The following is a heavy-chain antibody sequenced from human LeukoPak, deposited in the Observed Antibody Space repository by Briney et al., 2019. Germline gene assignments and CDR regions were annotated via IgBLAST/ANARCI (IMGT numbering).Heavy chain of an antibody. D-gene: IGHD3-10*01. CDR3: ARVRSDAFDI. Sequence: PSETLSLTCVVSGGSISSYNWWSWVRQPPGKGLEWIGEIYHSGSTNYNPSLKSRVTISVDTSKNQFSLKLSSVTAADTAVYYCARVRSDAFDIWGQGTMVTVSS. CDR1: GGSISSYNW. V-gene: IGHV4-4*02. CDR2: IYHSGST. J-gene: IGHJ3*02.